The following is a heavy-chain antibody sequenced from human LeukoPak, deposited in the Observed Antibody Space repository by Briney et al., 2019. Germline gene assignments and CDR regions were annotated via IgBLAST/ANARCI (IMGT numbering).Heavy chain of an antibody. CDR2: IGSSGGGT. CDR1: GLTFNNYA. D-gene: IGHD2-15*01. V-gene: IGHV3-23*01. CDR3: AKIHQNRVVVGAKGAFDI. J-gene: IGHJ3*02. Sequence: GGSLRLSCAASGLTFNNYAMHWVRQSSGKGLEWVSGIGSSGGGTYYADSVKGRFTISRDSSKDTVYLQMDSLRAEDTAIYYCAKIHQNRVVVGAKGAFDIWGQGTVVTVSS.